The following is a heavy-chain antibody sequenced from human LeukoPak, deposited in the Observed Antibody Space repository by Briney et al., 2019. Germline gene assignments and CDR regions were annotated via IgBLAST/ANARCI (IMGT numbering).Heavy chain of an antibody. CDR1: GYTFTGYY. CDR3: ARGVAYYDSSGYYLYYFDY. V-gene: IGHV1-2*04. Sequence: VASVKVSCKASGYTFTGYYMHWVRQAPGQGLEWMGWINPNSGGTNYAQKFQGWVTMTRDTSISTAYMELSRLRSDDTAVYYCARGVAYYDSSGYYLYYFDYWGQGTLVTVSS. CDR2: INPNSGGT. J-gene: IGHJ4*02. D-gene: IGHD3-22*01.